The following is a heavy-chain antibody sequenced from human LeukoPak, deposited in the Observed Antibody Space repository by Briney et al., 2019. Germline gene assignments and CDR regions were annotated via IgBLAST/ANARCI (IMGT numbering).Heavy chain of an antibody. CDR2: IYPGDSDT. Sequence: GESLKISCKGSGYSFTSYWIGWVRQMPGKGLEWMGIIYPGDSDTRYSPSFQGQVTISADKSISTAYLQWSSLKASDTAMYYCARHPLYSSSSYNWFDPWGQGTLVTVSS. D-gene: IGHD6-6*01. CDR1: GYSFTSYW. V-gene: IGHV5-51*01. J-gene: IGHJ5*02. CDR3: ARHPLYSSSSYNWFDP.